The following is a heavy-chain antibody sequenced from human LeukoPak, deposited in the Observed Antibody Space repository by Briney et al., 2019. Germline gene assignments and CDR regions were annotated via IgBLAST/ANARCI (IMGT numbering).Heavy chain of an antibody. D-gene: IGHD1-26*01. J-gene: IGHJ5*01. V-gene: IGHV4-59*01. CDR2: INYRGAT. Sequence: KPSETLSLTCTVSSDSISSYYWNWIRQPPGKGLGWIAYINYRGATNYNPSLKTRVTISADTSKNQFSLKLTSVTAADTAVYYCASGRHNWFDSWGQGTLVTVSS. CDR1: SDSISSYY. CDR3: ASGRHNWFDS.